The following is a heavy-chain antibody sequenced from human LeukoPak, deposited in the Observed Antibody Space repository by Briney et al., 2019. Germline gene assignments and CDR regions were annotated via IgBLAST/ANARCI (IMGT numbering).Heavy chain of an antibody. CDR1: GYSISSGYY. D-gene: IGHD4-17*01. V-gene: IGHV4-38-2*02. J-gene: IGHJ4*02. CDR3: ARDLYGETVRDY. CDR2: IYHSGST. Sequence: SETLSLTCTVSGYSISSGYYWGWIRQPPGKGLEWIGSIYHSGSTYYNPSLKSRVTISVDTSKNQFSLKLSSVTAADTAVYYCARDLYGETVRDYWGQGTLVTVSS.